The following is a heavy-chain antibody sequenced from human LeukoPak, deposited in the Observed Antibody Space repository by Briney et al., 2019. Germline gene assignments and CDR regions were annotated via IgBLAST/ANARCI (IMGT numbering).Heavy chain of an antibody. J-gene: IGHJ2*01. CDR3: ARDFGGVDWYFDL. CDR2: IYYSGST. D-gene: IGHD3-16*01. CDR1: GGSISSYY. Sequence: SETLSLTCTVSGGSISSYYWSWLRQPPGKGLEWIGSIYYSGSTNYYPSLKSRVTISVDTSKNQFSLKMNSVTAADTAVYYCARDFGGVDWYFDLWGRGSLVTVSS. V-gene: IGHV4-59*01.